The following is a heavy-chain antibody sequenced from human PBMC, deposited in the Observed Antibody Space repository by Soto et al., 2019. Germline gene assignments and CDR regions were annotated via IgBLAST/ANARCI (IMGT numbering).Heavy chain of an antibody. D-gene: IGHD1-26*01. CDR3: AKESHILGPSQFDF. CDR2: ISGGGGGST. V-gene: IGHV3-23*01. J-gene: IGHJ4*02. CDR1: GFTFSSYA. Sequence: GGSLRLSCAASGFTFSSYAMSWVRQAPGKGLEWVSAISGGGGGSTFYADSVKGRFTISKDNSKSTLFLQMNNLRAEDTAVYYCAKESHILGPSQFDFWGQGTPVTVSS.